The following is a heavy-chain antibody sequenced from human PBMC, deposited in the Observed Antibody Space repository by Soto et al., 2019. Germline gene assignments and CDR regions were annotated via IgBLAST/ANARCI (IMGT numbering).Heavy chain of an antibody. CDR2: MSSDGTDK. J-gene: IGHJ4*02. D-gene: IGHD3-16*01. V-gene: IGHV3-30*18. CDR1: GFTFSSYA. Sequence: QVQLVESGGGVVQPGRSLRLSCEASGFTFSSYAVHWVRQAPGKGLEWVASMSSDGTDKYYADSVKGRFTISRDNSKSTLYLQMTILRAEDMSLYYCAKNPWGKYYSSWFDYWGQGTLVTVSS. CDR3: AKNPWGKYYSSWFDY.